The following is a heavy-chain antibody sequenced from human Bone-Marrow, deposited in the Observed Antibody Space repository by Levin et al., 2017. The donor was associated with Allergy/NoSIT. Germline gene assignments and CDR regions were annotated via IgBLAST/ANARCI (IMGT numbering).Heavy chain of an antibody. D-gene: IGHD1-1*01. Sequence: LSLTCTASGFTFSSYWMYWVRQAPGKGLVYVSRINSDGSYTIDADSVKGRFTISRDNAKNTLYLQMNSLRAEDTAVYYCSAYNWNRVDYWGQGTLVTVSS. CDR2: INSDGSYT. CDR1: GFTFSSYW. J-gene: IGHJ4*02. CDR3: SAYNWNRVDY. V-gene: IGHV3-74*01.